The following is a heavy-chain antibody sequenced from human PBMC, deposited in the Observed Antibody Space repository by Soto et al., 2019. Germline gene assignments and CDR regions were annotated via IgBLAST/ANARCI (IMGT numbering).Heavy chain of an antibody. CDR2: INSSGSST. CDR1: GFTFSSYW. CDR3: AREEGYCDGGRCFRSAFDV. Sequence: PGGSLRLSCAASGFTFSSYWMHWVRQAPGKGLVWVSRINSSGSSTNYADSVKGRFTISRDNAKNTVYLQMNSLRAEDTAVYYCAREEGYCDGGRCFRSAFDVWGQGTVVTVSS. J-gene: IGHJ3*01. D-gene: IGHD2-21*01. V-gene: IGHV3-74*01.